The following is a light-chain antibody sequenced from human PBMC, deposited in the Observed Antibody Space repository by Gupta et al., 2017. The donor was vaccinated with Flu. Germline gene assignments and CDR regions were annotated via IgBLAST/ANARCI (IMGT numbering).Light chain of an antibody. CDR1: QSVSSN. V-gene: IGKV3D-15*01. J-gene: IGKJ4*01. Sequence: TLMTQSPATLSVSPGERATLSCRASQSVSSNLAWYQQKPGQAPRLLIYGASTRAAGIPARLSGSGSGTEFTLTISSLQSEDFAIYYCQQYNNWPLTFGGGTKVEIK. CDR3: QQYNNWPLT. CDR2: GAS.